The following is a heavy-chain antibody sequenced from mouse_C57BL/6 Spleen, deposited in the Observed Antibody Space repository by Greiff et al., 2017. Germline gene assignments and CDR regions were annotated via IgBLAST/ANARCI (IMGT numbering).Heavy chain of an antibody. CDR1: GYTFTDST. CDR2: INPNNGGT. D-gene: IGHD1-1*01. CDR3: ARGEFITTVLALYYYAMDY. Sequence: VQLQQSGPELVKPGASVKMSCKASGYTFTDSTMHWVKQSNGKSLEWIGFINPNNGGTSYNQKFKGKATLTVNKSSSTAYMVRRSLTSEDSAVYYCARGEFITTVLALYYYAMDYWGQGTSVTVSS. V-gene: IGHV1-22*01. J-gene: IGHJ4*01.